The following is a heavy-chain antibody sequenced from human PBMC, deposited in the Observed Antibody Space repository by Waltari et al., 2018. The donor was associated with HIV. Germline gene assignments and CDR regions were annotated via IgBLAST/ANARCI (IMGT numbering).Heavy chain of an antibody. J-gene: IGHJ2*01. CDR3: ARHSGPYVHFFDL. CDR1: GVPLTSKNYY. CDR2: VYYGGKT. Sequence: QLQESGPALVKPSETLSLSCSVSGVPLTSKNYYWGWVRQSPGKRLDWIAFVYYGGKTYNNPSLKSRRSLSLDTSKNRLSLNVTSVTAADTAVYYCARHSGPYVHFFDLWGRGTLVTVTS. D-gene: IGHD3-16*01. V-gene: IGHV4-39*01.